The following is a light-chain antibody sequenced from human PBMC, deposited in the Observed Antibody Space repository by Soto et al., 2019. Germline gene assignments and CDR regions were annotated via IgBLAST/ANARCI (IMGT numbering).Light chain of an antibody. CDR2: AAS. J-gene: IGKJ5*01. Sequence: EIVLTQSPVTLSLSPGASATLSCRPSQSVSSSYLAWYQQKRGQTPRLLIYAASSRATGIPDRFSGSGSGTDYTLTISRLESEDFAVYYCHQYRSSPITFGQGTRLEIK. V-gene: IGKV3-20*01. CDR1: QSVSSSY. CDR3: HQYRSSPIT.